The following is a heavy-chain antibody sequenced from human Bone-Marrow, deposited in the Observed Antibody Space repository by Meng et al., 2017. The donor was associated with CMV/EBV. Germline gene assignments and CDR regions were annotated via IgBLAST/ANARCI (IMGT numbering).Heavy chain of an antibody. CDR1: GFTFSSYS. V-gene: IGHV3-21*01. J-gene: IGHJ4*02. CDR2: ISSSSSYI. Sequence: EVQVGGAGGALVKPGGSLRLSCAASGFTFSSYSMNWVRQAPGKGLEWVSSISSSSSYIYYADSVKGRFTISRDNAKNSLYLQMNSLRAEDTAVYYCARDGEYITIFGYFDYWGQGTLVTVSS. CDR3: ARDGEYITIFGYFDY. D-gene: IGHD3-3*01.